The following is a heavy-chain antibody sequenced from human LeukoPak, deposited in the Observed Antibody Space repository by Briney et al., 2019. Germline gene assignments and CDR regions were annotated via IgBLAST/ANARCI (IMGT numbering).Heavy chain of an antibody. Sequence: SVKVSCKASGGTFSSYAISRVRQAPGQGLEWMGGIIPIFGTANYAQKFQGRVTITTDESTSTAYMELSSLRSEDTAVYYCARVYYDSSGYWNYYFDYWGQGTLVTVSS. CDR1: GGTFSSYA. D-gene: IGHD3-22*01. CDR3: ARVYYDSSGYWNYYFDY. V-gene: IGHV1-69*05. J-gene: IGHJ4*02. CDR2: IIPIFGTA.